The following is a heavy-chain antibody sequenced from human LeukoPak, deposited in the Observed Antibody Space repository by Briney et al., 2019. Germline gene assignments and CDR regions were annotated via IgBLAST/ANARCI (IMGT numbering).Heavy chain of an antibody. D-gene: IGHD2-2*01. J-gene: IGHJ3*02. Sequence: ASVKVSCKASGYTFTGYYMHWVRQAPGQGREWMGWINPNSGGTNYAQKFQGRVTMTRDTSISTAYMEVSRLRSDDTAVYYCARAPKEFGIFRRVPAVTDAFDIWGQGTMVTVSS. V-gene: IGHV1-2*02. CDR3: ARAPKEFGIFRRVPAVTDAFDI. CDR1: GYTFTGYY. CDR2: INPNSGGT.